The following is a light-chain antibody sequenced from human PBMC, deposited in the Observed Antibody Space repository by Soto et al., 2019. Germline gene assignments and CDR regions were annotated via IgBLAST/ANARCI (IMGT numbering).Light chain of an antibody. J-gene: IGLJ1*01. V-gene: IGLV2-11*01. Sequence: QSMLTQPRSVSGSPGQSVAISCTGTSSDVGGYNYVSWFQQHPGKVPKLIISDVNKRPSGVPDRFAGSKSGNTASLTISGLQAEDEADYYCCSYAGSYSYVFGTGTKVTVL. CDR1: SSDVGGYNY. CDR2: DVN. CDR3: CSYAGSYSYV.